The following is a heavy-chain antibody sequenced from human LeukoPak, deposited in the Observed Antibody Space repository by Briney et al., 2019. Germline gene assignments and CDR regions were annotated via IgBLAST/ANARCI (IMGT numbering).Heavy chain of an antibody. D-gene: IGHD2-2*01. CDR1: GFIFSSYA. CDR2: ISGSGGST. V-gene: IGHV3-23*01. J-gene: IGHJ4*02. CDR3: AKAHCSSTSCSTDY. Sequence: GGSLRLSCAASGFIFSSYAMSWVRQAPGKGLEWVSTISGSGGSTYYADSVKGRFTISRDNSKNTLYLQMNSLRAEDTAVYYCAKAHCSSTSCSTDYWGQGTLVTVSS.